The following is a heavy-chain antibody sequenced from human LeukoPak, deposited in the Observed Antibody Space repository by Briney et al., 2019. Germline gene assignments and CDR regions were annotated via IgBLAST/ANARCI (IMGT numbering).Heavy chain of an antibody. CDR3: AKDLHSSSWSFFDY. D-gene: IGHD6-13*01. J-gene: IGHJ4*02. CDR1: GFTFSNHN. CDR2: ISGSGGST. Sequence: QAGGSLRPSCAASGFTFSNHNMDWVRQAPGKGLEWVSAISGSGGSTYYADSVKGRFTISRDNSKNTLYLQMNSLRAEDTAVYYCAKDLHSSSWSFFDYWGQGTLVTVSS. V-gene: IGHV3-23*01.